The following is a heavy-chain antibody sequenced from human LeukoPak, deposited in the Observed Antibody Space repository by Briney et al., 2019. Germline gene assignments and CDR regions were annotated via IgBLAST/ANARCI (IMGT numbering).Heavy chain of an antibody. V-gene: IGHV3-7*03. CDR1: GFTFSSYW. CDR3: AKAMGGFLRGFPFDY. CDR2: IKQDGSEK. Sequence: GGSLRLSCAASGFTFSSYWMTWVRQAPGKGLEWVANIKQDGSEKYYVDSVKGRFTISRDNAKNSLYLQMNSLRAEDMALYYCAKAMGGFLRGFPFDYWGQGTLVTVSS. J-gene: IGHJ4*02. D-gene: IGHD3-3*01.